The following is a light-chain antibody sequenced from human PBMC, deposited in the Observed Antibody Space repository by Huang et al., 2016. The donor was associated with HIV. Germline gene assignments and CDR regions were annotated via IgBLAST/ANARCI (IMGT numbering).Light chain of an antibody. CDR1: QSVSSSY. CDR2: GAS. Sequence: EIVLTQSPGTRSLSPGERDTLTCRASQSVSSSYLAWYQQKPGQAPRLLMYGASSRSTGIPDRFSGSGSGTDFTLTISRLEPEDFAVYYCQQYGSSPLTFGGGTKVEIK. V-gene: IGKV3-20*01. CDR3: QQYGSSPLT. J-gene: IGKJ4*01.